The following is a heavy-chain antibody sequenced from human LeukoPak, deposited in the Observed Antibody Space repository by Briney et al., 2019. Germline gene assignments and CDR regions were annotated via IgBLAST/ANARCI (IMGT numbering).Heavy chain of an antibody. CDR1: GGSISSYY. CDR2: IYYSGST. D-gene: IGHD6-13*01. J-gene: IGHJ5*02. V-gene: IGHV4-59*08. Sequence: SETLSLTSTVSGGSISSYYWSWIRQPPGKGLEWIGYIYYSGSTNYNPSLKSRVTISVDTSKNQFSLKLSSVTAADTAVYYCARLAAAAGTSWFDPWGQGTLVTVSS. CDR3: ARLAAAAGTSWFDP.